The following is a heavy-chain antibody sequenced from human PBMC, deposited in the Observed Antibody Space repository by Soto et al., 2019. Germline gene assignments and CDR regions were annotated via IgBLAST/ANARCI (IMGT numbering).Heavy chain of an antibody. CDR1: GYTFTGYY. Sequence: VASVKVSCKASGYTFTGYYMHWVRQAPGQGLEWMGWNNPNSGGTNYAQKFQGRVTMTRDTSISTAYMELSRLRSDDTAVYYCAREAIAVAAHFDYWGQGTLVTVSS. J-gene: IGHJ4*02. CDR3: AREAIAVAAHFDY. V-gene: IGHV1-2*02. CDR2: NNPNSGGT. D-gene: IGHD6-19*01.